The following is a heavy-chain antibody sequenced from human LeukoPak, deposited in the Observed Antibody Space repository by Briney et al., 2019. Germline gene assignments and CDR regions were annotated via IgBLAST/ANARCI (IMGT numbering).Heavy chain of an antibody. J-gene: IGHJ6*03. D-gene: IGHD3-3*01. CDR2: IYTSGST. CDR3: ATNSDDFWSGYYYYYYYMDV. CDR1: GGSISSGSYY. V-gene: IGHV4-61*02. Sequence: SETLSLTCTVSGGSISSGSYYWSWIRQPAGKGLEWIGRIYTSGSTNYNPSLKSRVTISVDTSKDQFSLKLSSVTAADTAVYYCATNSDDFWSGYYYYYYYMDVWGKGTTVTVSS.